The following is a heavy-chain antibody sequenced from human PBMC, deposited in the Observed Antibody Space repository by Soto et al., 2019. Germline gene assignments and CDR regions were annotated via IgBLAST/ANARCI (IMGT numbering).Heavy chain of an antibody. D-gene: IGHD1-26*01. CDR2: ISGYNGDI. Sequence: QVHLVQSGGEVKKPGASVKVSCKASGYTFNRHGITWVRQAPGQGLEWMGWISGYNGDINYEQKFPGRVTLSSHTLTSPVFLELKSLRFDDPAVYYCARVRIVGAREIDFWGQGTLVTVSS. CDR3: ARVRIVGAREIDF. CDR1: GYTFNRHG. J-gene: IGHJ4*02. V-gene: IGHV1-18*04.